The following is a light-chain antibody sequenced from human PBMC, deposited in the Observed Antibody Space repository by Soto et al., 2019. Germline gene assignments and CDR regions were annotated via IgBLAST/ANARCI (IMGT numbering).Light chain of an antibody. V-gene: IGLV2-14*03. CDR2: DVN. J-gene: IGLJ1*01. Sequence: QSVLPQPASVSGSPGQSITISCTGTNSDVGSSNSVSWYQHHPGKAPKLIIYDVNSRPSGVSNRFSGSKSGNTASLTISGLQVEDEADYYCSSYTNNSPNCVFGTGTKVTVL. CDR3: SSYTNNSPNCV. CDR1: NSDVGSSNS.